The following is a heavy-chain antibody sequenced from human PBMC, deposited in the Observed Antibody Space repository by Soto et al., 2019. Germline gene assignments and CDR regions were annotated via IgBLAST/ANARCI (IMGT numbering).Heavy chain of an antibody. CDR2: ISYDGSNK. J-gene: IGHJ4*02. D-gene: IGHD5-12*01. CDR3: ARDKGYSGYDSGGFDY. Sequence: QVQLVESGGGVVQPGRSLRLSCAASGFTFSSYAMHWVRQAPGKGLEWVAVISYDGSNKYYADSVKGRFTISRDNSKNTLYLQMNSLRAEDTAVYYCARDKGYSGYDSGGFDYWGQGTLVTVSS. CDR1: GFTFSSYA. V-gene: IGHV3-30-3*01.